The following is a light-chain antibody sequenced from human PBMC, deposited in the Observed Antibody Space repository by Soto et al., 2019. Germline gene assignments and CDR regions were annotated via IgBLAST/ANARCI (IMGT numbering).Light chain of an antibody. J-gene: IGLJ1*01. CDR2: DVS. CDR3: SSYTSSSTLEGV. CDR1: SSDVGGYNY. V-gene: IGLV2-14*01. Sequence: QSVLTQPASVSGSPGQSITISCTGTSSDVGGYNYVSWYQQHPGKAPKLMIYDVSNRPSGVSNRFSGSKSSNTASLTISGLQAEDEADYYCSSYTSSSTLEGVFGTGTKVTVL.